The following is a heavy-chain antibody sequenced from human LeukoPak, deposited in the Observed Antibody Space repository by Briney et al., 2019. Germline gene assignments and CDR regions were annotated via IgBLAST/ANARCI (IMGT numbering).Heavy chain of an antibody. CDR1: GGSISSGSYY. D-gene: IGHD3-22*01. Sequence: SETLSLTCTVSGGSISSGSYYWNWIRQPAGKGLECIGRIYTSGSTNYNPSLKSRVTISADTSKNQFSLKLGSVTAADTAVYYCARGAYYYDTSGYYLDGFDYWGQGTLVTVSS. CDR3: ARGAYYYDTSGYYLDGFDY. V-gene: IGHV4-61*02. J-gene: IGHJ4*02. CDR2: IYTSGST.